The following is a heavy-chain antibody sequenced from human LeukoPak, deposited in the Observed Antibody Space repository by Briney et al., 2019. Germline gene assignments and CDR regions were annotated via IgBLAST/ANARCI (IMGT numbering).Heavy chain of an antibody. CDR1: GFTFSSYA. D-gene: IGHD3-22*01. CDR3: AKEEDCYDSSGYYYSASGDY. CDR2: ISGSGGST. Sequence: PGGSLRLSCAASGFTFSSYAMSWVRQAPGKGLEWVSAISGSGGSTYYADSVKGRFTISRDNSKNTLYLQMNGLRAEDTAVYYCAKEEDCYDSSGYYYSASGDYWGQGTLVTVSS. J-gene: IGHJ4*02. V-gene: IGHV3-23*01.